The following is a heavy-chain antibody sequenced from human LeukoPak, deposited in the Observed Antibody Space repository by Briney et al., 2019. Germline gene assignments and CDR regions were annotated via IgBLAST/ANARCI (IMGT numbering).Heavy chain of an antibody. CDR1: AGSISSYY. CDR3: ARDHPYIVGATGSAFDI. CDR2: ISYIGTT. D-gene: IGHD1-26*01. V-gene: IGHV4-59*01. Sequence: SETLSLTCTISAGSISSYYWSWIRQPPGKGLEWIGYISYIGTTNYNPSLKSRVTISVDTSKNQFSLKLSSVTAADTAVYYCARDHPYIVGATGSAFDIWGQGTMVTVSS. J-gene: IGHJ3*02.